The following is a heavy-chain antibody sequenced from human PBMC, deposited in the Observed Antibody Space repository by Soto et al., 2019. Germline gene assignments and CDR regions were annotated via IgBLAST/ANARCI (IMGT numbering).Heavy chain of an antibody. Sequence: GGSLRLSCAASGFTVSSNYMSWVRQAPGKGLEWVSVIYSGGSTYYADSVKGRFTISRDNSKNTLYLQMNSLRAEDTAVYYCAREGRRDGYNYYGYWGQGTLVTVSS. D-gene: IGHD5-12*01. CDR3: AREGRRDGYNYYGY. V-gene: IGHV3-53*01. CDR2: IYSGGST. J-gene: IGHJ4*02. CDR1: GFTVSSNY.